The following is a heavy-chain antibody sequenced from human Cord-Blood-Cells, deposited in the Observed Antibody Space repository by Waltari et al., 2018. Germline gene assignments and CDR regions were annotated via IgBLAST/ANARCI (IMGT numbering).Heavy chain of an antibody. Sequence: QVQLQESGPGLVKPSGTLSLTFAVSGGSISSSNWWSWVRQPPGKGLEGIGEIYHSGSTNYNPSLKSRVTISVDKSKNQFSLKLSSVTAADTAVYYCARCEAAAGNGAYDYWGQGTLVTVSS. CDR2: IYHSGST. D-gene: IGHD6-13*01. CDR1: GGSISSSNW. J-gene: IGHJ4*02. CDR3: ARCEAAAGNGAYDY. V-gene: IGHV4-4*02.